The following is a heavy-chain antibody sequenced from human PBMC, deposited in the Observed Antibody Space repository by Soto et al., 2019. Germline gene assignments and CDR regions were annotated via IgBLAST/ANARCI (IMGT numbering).Heavy chain of an antibody. CDR3: ARTEHWNYYYYCYYGMDV. CDR1: GGTFSSYA. D-gene: IGHD1-7*01. V-gene: IGHV1-69*13. CDR2: IIPIFGTA. Sequence: SVKVSCKASGGTFSSYAISWVRQAPGQGLEWMGGIIPIFGTANYAQKFQGRVTITADESTSTAYMELSSLTAEDTAVYYCARTEHWNYYYYCYYGMDVWGQGTTVTVSS. J-gene: IGHJ6*02.